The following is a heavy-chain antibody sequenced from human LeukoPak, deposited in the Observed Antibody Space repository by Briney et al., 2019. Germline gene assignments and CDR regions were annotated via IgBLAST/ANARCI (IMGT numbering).Heavy chain of an antibody. CDR1: GGSISSSNW. CDR3: ASTDVYTRNFDY. V-gene: IGHV4-4*02. Sequence: PSETLSLTCAVSGGSISSSNWWSWVRPPPGKGLEWIGEIYHSGSTNYNPSLKSRVTISVDTSKNQFSLKLSSVTAADTAVYYCASTDVYTRNFDYWGQGTLVTVSS. D-gene: IGHD2-2*02. CDR2: IYHSGST. J-gene: IGHJ4*02.